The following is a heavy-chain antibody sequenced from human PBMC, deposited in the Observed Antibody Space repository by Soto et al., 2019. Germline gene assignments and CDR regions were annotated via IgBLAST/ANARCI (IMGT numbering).Heavy chain of an antibody. Sequence: QITLKESGPTLVKPTQTLTLTCTLSGFSLSTSGVGVGWIRQPPGKALEWLAVIYWDDDERYSPSLKSSLTITKDTSKNQVVLTMTNVDPVDTATYYCAHGVGSGNSAYFQHWGQGTLVTVSS. CDR2: IYWDDDE. J-gene: IGHJ1*01. CDR1: GFSLSTSGVG. D-gene: IGHD3-3*01. V-gene: IGHV2-5*02. CDR3: AHGVGSGNSAYFQH.